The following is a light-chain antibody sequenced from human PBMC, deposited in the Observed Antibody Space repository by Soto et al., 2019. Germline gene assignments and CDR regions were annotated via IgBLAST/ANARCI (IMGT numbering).Light chain of an antibody. Sequence: DIQMTQSPSSVSASVGDRVTITCRASQDIGSWLAWYQQKPGKAPKIMIYAASSLQGGVPSRFSGSGSGTEFTLTISSLQPEDFATYYCQQASSFPPTFGQGTRLDIK. J-gene: IGKJ5*01. CDR2: AAS. V-gene: IGKV1-12*01. CDR3: QQASSFPPT. CDR1: QDIGSW.